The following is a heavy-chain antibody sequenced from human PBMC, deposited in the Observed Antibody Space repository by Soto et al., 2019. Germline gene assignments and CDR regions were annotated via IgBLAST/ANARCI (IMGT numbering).Heavy chain of an antibody. D-gene: IGHD6-13*01. CDR2: IYWNDDK. CDR3: SHVGSSWYVKEYYYFAY. CDR1: GFSRSTSGLG. Sequence: QITLKKSDPTLVKPTQTLTLTCTFSGFSRSTSGLGVGWIRHPQGKALEWLALIYWNDDKRYSPSLKSRLTITNDTSTNQVVLTMTNMDPVDTATYYCSHVGSSWYVKEYYYFAYWGQETLVTVSS. J-gene: IGHJ4*02. V-gene: IGHV2-5*01.